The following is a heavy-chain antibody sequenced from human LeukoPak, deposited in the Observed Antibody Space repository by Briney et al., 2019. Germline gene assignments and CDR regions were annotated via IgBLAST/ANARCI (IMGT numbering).Heavy chain of an antibody. Sequence: SETLSLSCSVSGGSISTYYWSWMGQSPEKGLEWIGHIYNSGANTNYNPSLKSRVTISVDTSKNEFSLKLSSVTAADTAVYYCARCLRDVYNNHVAYAINVWGQGKKVTVSP. V-gene: IGHV4-59*01. CDR2: IYNSGANT. CDR1: GGSISTYY. J-gene: IGHJ3*01. D-gene: IGHD5-24*01. CDR3: ARCLRDVYNNHVAYAINV.